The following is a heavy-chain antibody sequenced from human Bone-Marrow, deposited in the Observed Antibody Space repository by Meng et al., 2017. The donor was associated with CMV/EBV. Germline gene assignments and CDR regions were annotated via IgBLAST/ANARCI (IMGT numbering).Heavy chain of an antibody. J-gene: IGHJ4*02. D-gene: IGHD6-19*01. Sequence: GGSLRLSCAASGFTVSSNYMSWVRQAPGKGLEWVSVIYSGSSTYYADSVKGRFTISRDNSKNTLYLQMNRLRAEDTAVYYCARGGSGWYGGVFDHGGQGTLVTVSS. CDR2: IYSGSST. CDR3: ARGGSGWYGGVFDH. CDR1: GFTVSSNY. V-gene: IGHV3-53*01.